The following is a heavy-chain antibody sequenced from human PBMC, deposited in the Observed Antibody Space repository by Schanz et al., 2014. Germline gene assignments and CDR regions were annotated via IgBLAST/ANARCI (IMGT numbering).Heavy chain of an antibody. CDR3: AKSDAFDI. V-gene: IGHV3-74*01. CDR2: INGDGSRT. CDR1: GFTFSSHW. J-gene: IGHJ3*02. Sequence: GQLVESGGGVVQPGKSLRLSCATSGFTFSSHWMHWVRQAPGKGLVWVSRINGDGSRTAYADSVKGRFTISRDNAKNTLYLQMNSLRAEDTAVYYCAKSDAFDIWGQGTLVTVSS.